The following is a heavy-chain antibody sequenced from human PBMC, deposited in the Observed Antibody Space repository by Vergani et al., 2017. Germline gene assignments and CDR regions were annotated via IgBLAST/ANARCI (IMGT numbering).Heavy chain of an antibody. CDR2: IFSHGEK. CDR3: ARILSYYDSSGFYHYYYGMDV. J-gene: IGHJ6*02. V-gene: IGHV2-26*01. Sequence: QVTLKESGPVLVKPTETLTLTCTVSGFSLSNARMGVSWIRQPPGKALQSLAHIFSHGEKSYTTSLKSRLTISKDTSKSQVVLSMTNLDPVDTATYYCARILSYYDSSGFYHYYYGMDVWGQGTTVSVSS. CDR1: GFSLSNARMG. D-gene: IGHD3-22*01.